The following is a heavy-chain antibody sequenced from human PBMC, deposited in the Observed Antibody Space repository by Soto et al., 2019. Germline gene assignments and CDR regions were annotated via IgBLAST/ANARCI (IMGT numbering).Heavy chain of an antibody. CDR1: GGSISSGDYY. J-gene: IGHJ5*02. D-gene: IGHD4-17*01. CDR2: IYYSGST. CDR3: ARARGYYGDYIGWFDP. Sequence: QVQLQESGPGLVKPSQTLSLTCTVSGGSISSGDYYWSWIRQPPGKGLEWIGYIYYSGSTYYNPSLKSRVTISVDTSKNQFSPKLSSVTAADTAVYYCARARGYYGDYIGWFDPWGQGTLVTVSS. V-gene: IGHV4-30-4*01.